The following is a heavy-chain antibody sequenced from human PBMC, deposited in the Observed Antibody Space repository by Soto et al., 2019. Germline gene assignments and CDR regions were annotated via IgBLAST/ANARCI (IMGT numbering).Heavy chain of an antibody. CDR3: ARMKVSCFVP. CDR2: INHSGST. Sequence: SETLSLTCAVYGGSFSGYYWSWIRQPPGKGLEWIGEINHSGSTNYNPTLKSRVTISVDTSKNQFSLKLSSVTAADTAVYYCARMKVSCFVPWRDGTPVTVSS. J-gene: IGHJ5*02. CDR1: GGSFSGYY. V-gene: IGHV4-34*01.